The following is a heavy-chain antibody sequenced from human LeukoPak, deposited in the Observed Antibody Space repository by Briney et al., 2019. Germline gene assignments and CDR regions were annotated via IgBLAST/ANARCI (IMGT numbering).Heavy chain of an antibody. CDR1: GYTFTSYG. Sequence: ASVTVSCKASGYTFTSYGISWVRQAPGQGLEWMGWISAYNGNTNYAQKLQGRVTMTTDTSTSTAYMELRSLRSDDTAVYYCARDTPGADSNDEFEYWGQGNVVTVSS. CDR2: ISAYNGNT. D-gene: IGHD3-10*01. V-gene: IGHV1-18*01. CDR3: ARDTPGADSNDEFEY. J-gene: IGHJ4*02.